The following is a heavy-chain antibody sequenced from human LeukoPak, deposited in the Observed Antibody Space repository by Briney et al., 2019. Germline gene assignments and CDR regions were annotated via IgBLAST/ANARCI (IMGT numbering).Heavy chain of an antibody. CDR1: GYTFTVYY. D-gene: IGHD3-10*01. J-gene: IGHJ5*02. Sequence: ASVKVSCKASGYTFTVYYMHWVRQAPGQGLEWMGWINPNSGGTNYAQKFQGRVTMTRDTSISTAYMELSRLRSDDTAVYYCARAMVRGRGWFDPWGQGTLVTVSS. CDR3: ARAMVRGRGWFDP. CDR2: INPNSGGT. V-gene: IGHV1-2*02.